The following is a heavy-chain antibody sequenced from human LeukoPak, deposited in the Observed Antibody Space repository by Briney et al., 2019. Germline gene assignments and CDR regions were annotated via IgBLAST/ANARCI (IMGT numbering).Heavy chain of an antibody. J-gene: IGHJ4*02. CDR3: AKDRGRYSGYDYADY. D-gene: IGHD5-12*01. V-gene: IGHV3-23*01. CDR1: GFTFSSDA. CDR2: ISGSGGST. Sequence: PGGSLRLSCAASGFTFSSDAVSWVRQAPGKGLEWVSAISGSGGSTYYADSVKGRFTISRDNSKNTLYLQMNSLRAEDTAVYYCAKDRGRYSGYDYADYWGQGTLVTVSS.